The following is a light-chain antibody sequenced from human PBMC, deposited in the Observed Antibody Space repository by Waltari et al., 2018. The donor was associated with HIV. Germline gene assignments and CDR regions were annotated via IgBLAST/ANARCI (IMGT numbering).Light chain of an antibody. CDR3: QQLNSYLYT. CDR1: QDISNY. J-gene: IGKJ2*01. CDR2: AAS. Sequence: DIQLTQSPSFLSASVGDRVTITCRASQDISNYLAWYQQKAGKAPKLLIYAASTLQSGVPIRFSGSGSGTEFTLTISSLQPEDFATYYCQQLNSYLYTFGQGTKLEIK. V-gene: IGKV1-9*01.